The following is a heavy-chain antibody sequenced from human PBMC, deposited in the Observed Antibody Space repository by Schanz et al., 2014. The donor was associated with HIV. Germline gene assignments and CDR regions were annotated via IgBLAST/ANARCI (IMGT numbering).Heavy chain of an antibody. CDR1: GFIFSRSG. CDR3: ARDLRGHFDY. CDR2: MWYDESHK. J-gene: IGHJ4*02. D-gene: IGHD3-10*01. Sequence: QVQLVESGGGVVQPGRSLRLSCAASGFIFSRSGMHWVRQAPGKGLEWVAAMWYDESHKGYADSVKGRFTISRDNPKSALVLQMNSLRREDSALYFCARDLRGHFDYWSRGTLVAVSS. V-gene: IGHV3-33*01.